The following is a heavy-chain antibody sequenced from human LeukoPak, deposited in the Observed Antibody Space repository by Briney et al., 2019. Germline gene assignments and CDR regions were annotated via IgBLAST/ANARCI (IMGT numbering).Heavy chain of an antibody. J-gene: IGHJ4*02. D-gene: IGHD3-22*01. CDR3: ARDLSHRYYHRTGYAFDY. V-gene: IGHV1-46*01. CDR2: INPSGGTT. Sequence: GASVKVSCKVSGYTLTEFSMHWVRQAPGKGLEWMGIINPSGGTTNYAQKFQGRVTMTRDTSTSTVYMDLSSLRSEDTAVYYCARDLSHRYYHRTGYAFDYWGQGTLVTVSS. CDR1: GYTLTEFS.